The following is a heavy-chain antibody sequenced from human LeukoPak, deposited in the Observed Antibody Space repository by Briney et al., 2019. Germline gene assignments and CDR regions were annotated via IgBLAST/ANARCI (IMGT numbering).Heavy chain of an antibody. V-gene: IGHV3-53*01. D-gene: IGHD3-9*01. CDR1: GFTVSSNY. CDR2: IYSGGST. J-gene: IGHJ4*02. Sequence: GGSLRLSCAASGFTVSSNYMSWVRQAPGKGLEWVSVIYSGGSTYYADSVKGRFTISRDNSKNTLYLQMNSLRAEDTAVYYCAKVKNDILTGYYPYYFDYWGQGTLVTVSS. CDR3: AKVKNDILTGYYPYYFDY.